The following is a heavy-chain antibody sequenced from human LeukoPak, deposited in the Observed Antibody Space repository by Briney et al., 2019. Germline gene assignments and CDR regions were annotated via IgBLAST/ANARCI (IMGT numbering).Heavy chain of an antibody. CDR3: EKDYSDSRVGDVFLEY. CDR1: GLTFSDYA. V-gene: IGHV3-23*01. CDR2: LTSGFTP. Sequence: GGSLRLSCAASGLTFSDYAMSWFRQAPGKGLEWVSSLTSGFTPLYADSVKGRFTISRDNSKSTFHLQMNSLRAEDTAVYYCEKDYSDSRVGDVFLEYWGQGTLVTVSS. J-gene: IGHJ4*02. D-gene: IGHD1-26*01.